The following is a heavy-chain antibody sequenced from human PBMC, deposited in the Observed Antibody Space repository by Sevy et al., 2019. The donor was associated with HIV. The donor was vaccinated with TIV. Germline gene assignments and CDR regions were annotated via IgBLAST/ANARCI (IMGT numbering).Heavy chain of an antibody. CDR3: ARGRGALSSSWGGEYYMDV. CDR2: MNPNSGNT. CDR1: GYTFTSYD. Sequence: ASVKVSCKASGYTFTSYDINWVRQATGQGLEWMGWMNPNSGNTGYAQKFQGRVTMTRNTSISTAYMELSSLRSGDTAVYYCARGRGALSSSWGGEYYMDVWGKGTTVTVSS. V-gene: IGHV1-8*01. J-gene: IGHJ6*03. D-gene: IGHD6-13*01.